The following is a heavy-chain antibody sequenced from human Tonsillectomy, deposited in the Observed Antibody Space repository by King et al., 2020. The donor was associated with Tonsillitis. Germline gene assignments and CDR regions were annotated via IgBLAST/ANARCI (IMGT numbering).Heavy chain of an antibody. CDR1: GGSISSYY. CDR2: IYSSGST. D-gene: IGHD3-3*01. CDR3: AREGGTYYDFWSGKPNWFDP. J-gene: IGHJ5*02. Sequence: QLQESGPGLVKPSETLSLTCTVSGGSISSYYWSWIRQPAGKGLEWIGRIYSSGSTNYNPSLHSRVTMSVDTSKNQFSLKLSSVTAADTAVYYCAREGGTYYDFWSGKPNWFDPWGQGTLVTVSS. V-gene: IGHV4-4*07.